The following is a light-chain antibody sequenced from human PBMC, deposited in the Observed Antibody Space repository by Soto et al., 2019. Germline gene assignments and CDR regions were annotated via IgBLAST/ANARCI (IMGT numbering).Light chain of an antibody. J-gene: IGKJ5*01. CDR1: QNIGNQ. CDR3: QQRHMWPIT. Sequence: EIVLTQSPATLSVSPGERATLSCRASQNIGNQVGWYQQKPGQAPRLLMYGASTRATGVPARFRGSGSGTDFTLTISSLEPEDSAVYYCQQRHMWPITFGQGTRLEVK. CDR2: GAS. V-gene: IGKV3-11*01.